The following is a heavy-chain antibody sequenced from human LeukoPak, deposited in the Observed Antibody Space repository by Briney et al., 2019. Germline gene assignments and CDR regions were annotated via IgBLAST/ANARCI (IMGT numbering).Heavy chain of an antibody. J-gene: IGHJ6*02. Sequence: SETLSLTCSVSGGSISNYYWTWVRQPPGEGLEWIGYINYSGNTNYTPSVKSRVTISLDTSKNQISLKLASVTAADTAVYYCARCSRGKSVGMDVWGQVTTVTVSS. V-gene: IGHV4-59*08. CDR2: INYSGNT. CDR1: GGSISNYY. D-gene: IGHD2/OR15-2a*01. CDR3: ARCSRGKSVGMDV.